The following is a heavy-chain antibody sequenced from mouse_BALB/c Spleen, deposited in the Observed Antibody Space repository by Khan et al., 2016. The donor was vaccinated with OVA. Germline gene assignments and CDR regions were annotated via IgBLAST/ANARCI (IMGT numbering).Heavy chain of an antibody. CDR2: ILPGTGGT. D-gene: IGHD2-10*01. CDR1: GYSFRSYW. V-gene: IGHV1-9*01. Sequence: QVQLKQSGAELMKPGASVKISCKATGYSFRSYWMEWVKQRPGHGLEWIGEILPGTGGTNYNEKFKGKATFSADISSNTAYMQLSSLTSEDSAVYYCARPYYADDWGQGTTLSVSS. CDR3: ARPYYADD. J-gene: IGHJ2*01.